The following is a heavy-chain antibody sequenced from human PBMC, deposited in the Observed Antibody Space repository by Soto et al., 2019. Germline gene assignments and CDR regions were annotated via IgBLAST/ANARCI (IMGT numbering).Heavy chain of an antibody. CDR2: ISSSSSYI. V-gene: IGHV3-21*01. D-gene: IGHD3-22*01. CDR3: ARTDRTEYYYDSSGYFGFSAFDI. J-gene: IGHJ3*02. Sequence: GGSLRLSCAASGFTFSSYSMNWVRQAPGKGLEWVSSISSSSSYIYYADSVKGRFTISRDNAKNSLYLQMNSLRAEDTAVYYCARTDRTEYYYDSSGYFGFSAFDIWGQGTMVTVSS. CDR1: GFTFSSYS.